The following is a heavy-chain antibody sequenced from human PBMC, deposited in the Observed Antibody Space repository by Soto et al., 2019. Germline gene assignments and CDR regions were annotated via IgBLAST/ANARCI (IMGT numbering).Heavy chain of an antibody. CDR2: ISGSGGST. D-gene: IGHD2-2*01. J-gene: IGHJ4*02. CDR3: AKDNGCSSTSCSPYFDY. V-gene: IGHV3-23*01. CDR1: GFTFSSYA. Sequence: RRLSCAASGFTFSSYAMSWVRQAPGKGLEWVSAISGSGGSTYYADSVKGRFTISRDNSKNTLYLQMNSLRAEDTAVYYCAKDNGCSSTSCSPYFDYWGQGTLVTVSS.